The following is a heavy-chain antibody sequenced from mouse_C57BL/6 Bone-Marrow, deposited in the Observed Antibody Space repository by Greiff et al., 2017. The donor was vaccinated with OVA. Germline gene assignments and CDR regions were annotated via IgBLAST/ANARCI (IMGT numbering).Heavy chain of an antibody. D-gene: IGHD1-1*01. CDR3: ARHFYYPFAY. V-gene: IGHV5-6*02. J-gene: IGHJ3*01. Sequence: DVMLVESGGDLVKPGGSLKLSCAASGFTFSSYGMSWVRQTPDKRLEWVATISSGGSYTYYPDSVKGRFTISRDNAKNTLYLQMSSLKSEDTAMYYCARHFYYPFAYWGQGTLVTVSA. CDR2: ISSGGSYT. CDR1: GFTFSSYG.